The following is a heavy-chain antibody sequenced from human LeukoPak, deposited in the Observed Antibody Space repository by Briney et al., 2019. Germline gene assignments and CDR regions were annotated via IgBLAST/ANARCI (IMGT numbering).Heavy chain of an antibody. D-gene: IGHD1-26*01. CDR3: ARVWENYYSGMDV. Sequence: ASVKVSCKASGYTFTSYGISWVRQAPGEGLEWMGWIGAYNVNTNYAQKLQGRVTMTTDTSTSTAYMELRSLRSDDTAVYYCARVWENYYSGMDVWGQGTTVTVSS. CDR2: IGAYNVNT. V-gene: IGHV1-18*01. CDR1: GYTFTSYG. J-gene: IGHJ6*02.